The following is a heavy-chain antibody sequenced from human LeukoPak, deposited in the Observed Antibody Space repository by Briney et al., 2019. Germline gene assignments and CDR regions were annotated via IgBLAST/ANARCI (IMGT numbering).Heavy chain of an antibody. CDR1: GDSITSHY. Sequence: SETLSLTCTVSGDSITSHYWGWIRQPPGKGLEWIGRIYSSGSTNYNPSLKSRVTMSVDTSKNQFFLKLSSVTAADTAVYYCARDRSGWYGSEYWGQGTLVTVSS. CDR2: IYSSGST. J-gene: IGHJ4*02. D-gene: IGHD6-19*01. CDR3: ARDRSGWYGSEY. V-gene: IGHV4-4*07.